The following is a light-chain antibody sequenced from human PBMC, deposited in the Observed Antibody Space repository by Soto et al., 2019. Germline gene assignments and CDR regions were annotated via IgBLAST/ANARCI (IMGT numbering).Light chain of an antibody. Sequence: QSALTQPASVSGSPGQSITISCTGTSSDVGGYNHVSWYQQHPGKAPKLMIYDVNNRPSGVSNRFSGSKSANTASLTISGLQAEDEADYYCSSYTSSDTLIFGGGTKVTVL. CDR1: SSDVGGYNH. V-gene: IGLV2-14*01. CDR2: DVN. CDR3: SSYTSSDTLI. J-gene: IGLJ2*01.